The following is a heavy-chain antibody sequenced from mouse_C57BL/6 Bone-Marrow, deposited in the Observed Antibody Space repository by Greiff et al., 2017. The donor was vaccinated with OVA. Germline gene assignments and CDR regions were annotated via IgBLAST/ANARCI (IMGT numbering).Heavy chain of an antibody. CDR1: GYTFTGYW. V-gene: IGHV1-9*01. Sequence: QVQLKQSGAELMKPGASVKLSCKATGYTFTGYWIEWVKQRPGHGLEWIGEILPGSGSTNYNEKFKGKATFTADTSSNTAYMQIISLTTEHSAIYYGARLHYDYHWYFDVWGTGTTVTVSS. CDR3: ARLHYDYHWYFDV. J-gene: IGHJ1*03. CDR2: ILPGSGST. D-gene: IGHD2-4*01.